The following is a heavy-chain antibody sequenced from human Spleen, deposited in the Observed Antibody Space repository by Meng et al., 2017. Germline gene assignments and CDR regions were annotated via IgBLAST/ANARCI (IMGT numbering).Heavy chain of an antibody. CDR3: AREGSRRTYYYDSSGYRFDY. D-gene: IGHD3-22*01. V-gene: IGHV3-30*04. Sequence: GGSLRLSCAASGFIFSSYAMHWVRQAPGKGLEWVAVISYDGSNKYYADSVKGRFTISRDNSKNTLYLQMNSLRAEDTAVYYCAREGSRRTYYYDSSGYRFDYWGQGTLVTASS. CDR1: GFIFSSYA. CDR2: ISYDGSNK. J-gene: IGHJ4*02.